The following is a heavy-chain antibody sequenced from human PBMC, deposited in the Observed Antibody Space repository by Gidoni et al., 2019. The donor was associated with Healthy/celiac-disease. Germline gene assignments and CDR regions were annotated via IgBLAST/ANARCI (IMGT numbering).Heavy chain of an antibody. CDR1: GFTFSSYA. Sequence: QVQLVESGGGVVQPGRSLRLSCAASGFTFSSYAMHWVRQAPGKGLEWVAVISYDGSNKYYADSVKGRFTISRDNSKNTLYLQMNSLRAEDTAVYYCARDLYYDSSGYRVWGQGTLVTVSS. J-gene: IGHJ4*02. D-gene: IGHD3-22*01. CDR2: ISYDGSNK. CDR3: ARDLYYDSSGYRV. V-gene: IGHV3-30-3*01.